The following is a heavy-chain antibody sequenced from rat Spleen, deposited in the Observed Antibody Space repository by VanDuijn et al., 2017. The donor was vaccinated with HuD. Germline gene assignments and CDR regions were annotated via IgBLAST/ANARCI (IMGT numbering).Heavy chain of an antibody. Sequence: EVQLVESGGGLVQPGRSLKLSCAASGFTFSNYLMAWVRQAPTKGLEWVASISNSGGNTYYRDSVMGRFTVSRDNAKSTLYLQMDSLRSEDTATYYCARREYGGFFGYFDYWGQGVMVTVSS. D-gene: IGHD1-11*01. CDR3: ARREYGGFFGYFDY. J-gene: IGHJ2*01. V-gene: IGHV5-25*01. CDR1: GFTFSNYL. CDR2: ISNSGGNT.